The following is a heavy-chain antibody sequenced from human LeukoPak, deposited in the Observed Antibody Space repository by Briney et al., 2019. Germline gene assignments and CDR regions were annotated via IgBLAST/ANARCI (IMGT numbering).Heavy chain of an antibody. J-gene: IGHJ4*02. V-gene: IGHV4-39*01. CDR3: TRGSYDVLTGYSTLGEY. Sequence: PSETLSLTCTVSGGSLSSSSYYWGWVRQPPGKGLEWIGNIYYSGSTYSNPSLKSRLTISLDTSQRQFSLRLSSVTAVDTALYYCTRGSYDVLTGYSTLGEYWGQGTLVTVSS. CDR1: GGSLSSSSYY. CDR2: IYYSGST. D-gene: IGHD3-9*01.